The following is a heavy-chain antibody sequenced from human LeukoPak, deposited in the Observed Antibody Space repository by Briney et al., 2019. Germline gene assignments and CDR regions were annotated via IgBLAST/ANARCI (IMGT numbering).Heavy chain of an antibody. J-gene: IGHJ4*02. Sequence: PGGSLRLSCAASGFTFSSYGMHWVRQAPGKGLEWVAVIWYDGSNKYYADSVKGRFTISRDNSKNTLYLQMNSLRAEDTAVYYCARGVVGAPPDYWGREPWSPSPQ. CDR3: ARGVVGAPPDY. V-gene: IGHV3-33*01. D-gene: IGHD1-26*01. CDR1: GFTFSSYG. CDR2: IWYDGSNK.